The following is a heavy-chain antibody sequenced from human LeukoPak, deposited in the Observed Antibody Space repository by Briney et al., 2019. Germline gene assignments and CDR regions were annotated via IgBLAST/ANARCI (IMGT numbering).Heavy chain of an antibody. CDR3: AKGEPVDY. CDR2: SYYSGIT. D-gene: IGHD1-14*01. V-gene: IGHV4-59*01. J-gene: IGHJ4*02. CDR1: GDSISTYY. Sequence: SETLSLTCTVSGDSISTYYWSWIRQSPGKGLEWIGYSYYSGITSYNPSLKSRVTMSVDESKNQLSLKVNSVTAADTAVYYCAKGEPVDYWGQGTLVTVSS.